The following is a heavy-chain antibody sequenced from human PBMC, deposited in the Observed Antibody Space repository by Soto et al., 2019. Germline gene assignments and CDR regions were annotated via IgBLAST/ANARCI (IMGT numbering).Heavy chain of an antibody. D-gene: IGHD6-19*01. CDR1: GFTFSTFS. CDR2: ISGGGRPI. CDR3: ARDLGWAFDS. J-gene: IGHJ4*02. V-gene: IGHV3-48*02. Sequence: EVQLVESGGGSVQPGGFLRPSCAASGFTFSTFSMNWVRQAPGRGLEWISYISGGGRPISYADSVKGRFTISRDNAKNSLYLQMDSLTDEDTAVYYCARDLGWAFDSWGQGTLVTVSP.